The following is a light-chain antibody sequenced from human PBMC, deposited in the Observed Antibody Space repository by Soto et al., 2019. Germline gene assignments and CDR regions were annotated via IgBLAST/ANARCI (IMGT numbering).Light chain of an antibody. V-gene: IGKV1-39*01. CDR2: GVS. CDR3: LQTYNMPT. Sequence: DIQMTQSPSSLSASVGDRVTITCRASQSISVFLSWYQQRPGRAPKLLIYGVSTLQSGVPSRFIGSGSGTEFSLTISSLQAEDFATYYCLQTYNMPTFGHGTKVAIK. CDR1: QSISVF. J-gene: IGKJ3*01.